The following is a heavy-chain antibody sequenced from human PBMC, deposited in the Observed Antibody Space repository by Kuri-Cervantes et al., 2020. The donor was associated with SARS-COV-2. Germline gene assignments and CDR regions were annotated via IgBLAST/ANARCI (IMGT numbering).Heavy chain of an antibody. V-gene: IGHV4-38-2*02. D-gene: IGHD6-19*01. J-gene: IGHJ4*02. CDR2: IYHSGST. CDR3: ARHGSGWYSFDY. CDR1: GYSISSGYY. Sequence: SETLSLTCTVSGYSISSGYYWGWIRQPPGKGLEWIGSIYHSGSTYYNPSLKSRVTISVDTSKNQFSLKLSSVTAADTAVYYCARHGSGWYSFDYWGQGTLVTVSS.